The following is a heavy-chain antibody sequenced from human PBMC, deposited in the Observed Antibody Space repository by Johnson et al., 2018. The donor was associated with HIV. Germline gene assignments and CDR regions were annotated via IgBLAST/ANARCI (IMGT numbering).Heavy chain of an antibody. CDR2: IWYDGSNK. V-gene: IGHV3-33*06. D-gene: IGHD2-15*01. J-gene: IGHJ3*02. CDR3: VKSTQARIVRESGPFGGFHI. CDR1: GFTFSSYG. Sequence: QVQLVESGGGVVQPGRSLRLSCAASGFTFSSYGMHWVRQAPGKGLEWVAVIWYDGSNKYYADSVKGRFTISRDNSKNPMYLQMNSLSAEDPAVYDCVKSTQARIVRESGPFGGFHICGQGTMVIVSS.